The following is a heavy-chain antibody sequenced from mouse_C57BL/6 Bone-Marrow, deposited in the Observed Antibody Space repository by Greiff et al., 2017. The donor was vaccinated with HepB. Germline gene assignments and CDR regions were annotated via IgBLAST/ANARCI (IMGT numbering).Heavy chain of an antibody. V-gene: IGHV1-55*01. CDR3: ARLGFYYYGSSYFDS. Sequence: QVQLQQPGAELVKPGASVKMSCKASGYTFTSYWITWVKQRPGQGLEWIGDIYPGSGSTNYNEKFKSKATLTVDTSSSTAYMQLSSLTSEDSSVYYCARLGFYYYGSSYFDSWGQGTTLTVSS. CDR1: GYTFTSYW. J-gene: IGHJ2*01. CDR2: IYPGSGST. D-gene: IGHD1-1*01.